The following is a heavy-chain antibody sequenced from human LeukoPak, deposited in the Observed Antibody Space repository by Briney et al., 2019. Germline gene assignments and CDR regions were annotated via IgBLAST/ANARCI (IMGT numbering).Heavy chain of an antibody. V-gene: IGHV3-7*03. CDR3: ARDSAFDI. Sequence: GGSLRLSCAASGFTFSSYWMTWVRQAPGKGLEWVANIKRDGSEKHYVDSVKGRFTISRDNAKNSMFLQMNSLRAEDTAVYYCARDSAFDIWGQGTMVTVSS. CDR1: GFTFSSYW. CDR2: IKRDGSEK. J-gene: IGHJ3*02.